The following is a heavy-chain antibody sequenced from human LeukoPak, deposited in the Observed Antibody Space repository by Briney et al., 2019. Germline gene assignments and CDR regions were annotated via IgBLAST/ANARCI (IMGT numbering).Heavy chain of an antibody. Sequence: GGSLRLSCAASGFTFDDYGMHWVRQAPGKGLEWVSGISWNGGGVGYAASVKGRFTISRGNAKKSLFLQMNSLRPEDTALYYCAKGDCGSSSCTRLDNWGQGTLVTVSS. J-gene: IGHJ4*02. CDR3: AKGDCGSSSCTRLDN. D-gene: IGHD2-2*01. CDR1: GFTFDDYG. V-gene: IGHV3-9*01. CDR2: ISWNGGGV.